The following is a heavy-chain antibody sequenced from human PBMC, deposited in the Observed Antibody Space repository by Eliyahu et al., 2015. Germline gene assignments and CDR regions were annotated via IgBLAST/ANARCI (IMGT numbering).Heavy chain of an antibody. J-gene: IGHJ4*02. CDR1: GGTPSNFA. CDR3: ARDGGGIGFFDF. D-gene: IGHD1-1*01. Sequence: ASGGTPSNFAISWVRQAPGQGLEWMGTIIPILGIANHAQNFQGRVSITADKSTSTAYMELSSLGSEDTAVYYCARDGGGIGFFDFWGQGTLVTVSS. CDR2: IIPILGIA. V-gene: IGHV1-69*04.